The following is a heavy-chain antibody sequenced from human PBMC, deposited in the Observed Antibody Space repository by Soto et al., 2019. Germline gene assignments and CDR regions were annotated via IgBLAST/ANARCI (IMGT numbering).Heavy chain of an antibody. D-gene: IGHD2-15*01. CDR3: SRGGRIQYCSGVSGRPPYYYYGMDV. CDR1: GYTFTGYY. Sequence: QVQLVQSGAEVKKPGASVKVSCKASGYTFTGYYMHWVRQAPGQGLEWMGWINPNSGGTNYAQKFQGWVTMTRDTSISTAYMELSRLRYDDTAVYYCSRGGRIQYCSGVSGRPPYYYYGMDVWGQGTTVTVSS. J-gene: IGHJ6*02. V-gene: IGHV1-2*04. CDR2: INPNSGGT.